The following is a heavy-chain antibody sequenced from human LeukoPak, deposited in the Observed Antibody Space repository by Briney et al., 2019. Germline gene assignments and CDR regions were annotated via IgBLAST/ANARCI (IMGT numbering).Heavy chain of an antibody. CDR3: AITEEGYCSSTSCPGASDY. Sequence: GESLKISCKGSGYSFTSYWISWVRQIPGKGLEWMGRIDPSDSYTNYSPSFQGHVTISADKSISTAYLQWSSLKASDTAMYYCAITEEGYCSSTSCPGASDYWGQGTLVAVSS. V-gene: IGHV5-10-1*01. CDR2: IDPSDSYT. J-gene: IGHJ4*02. D-gene: IGHD2-2*01. CDR1: GYSFTSYW.